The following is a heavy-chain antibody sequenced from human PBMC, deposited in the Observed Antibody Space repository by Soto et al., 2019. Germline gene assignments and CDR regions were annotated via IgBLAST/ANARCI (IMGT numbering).Heavy chain of an antibody. J-gene: IGHJ3*02. D-gene: IGHD3-3*01. CDR3: ARDQNYDFWSGYYTPGAFDI. V-gene: IGHV4-59*01. Sequence: QVQLQESGPGLVKPSETLSLTCTVSGGSISSYYWSWIRQPPGKGLEWIGYIYYSGGTNYNPSLKSRVTISVDTSKNQFSLKLSSVTAADTAVYYCARDQNYDFWSGYYTPGAFDIWGQGTMVTVSS. CDR2: IYYSGGT. CDR1: GGSISSYY.